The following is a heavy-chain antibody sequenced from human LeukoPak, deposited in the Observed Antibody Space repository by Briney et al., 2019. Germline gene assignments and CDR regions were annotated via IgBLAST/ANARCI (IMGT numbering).Heavy chain of an antibody. D-gene: IGHD3-10*02. CDR2: ISAYNGNT. CDR1: GYTFASYG. Sequence: ASVKVSCKASGYTFASYGISWVRQAPGQGLEWMGWISAYNGNTNYAQKLQGRVTMTTDTSTSTAYMELRSLRSDDTAVYYCARDGIGSDYVRYFDYWGQGTLVTASS. J-gene: IGHJ4*02. CDR3: ARDGIGSDYVRYFDY. V-gene: IGHV1-18*01.